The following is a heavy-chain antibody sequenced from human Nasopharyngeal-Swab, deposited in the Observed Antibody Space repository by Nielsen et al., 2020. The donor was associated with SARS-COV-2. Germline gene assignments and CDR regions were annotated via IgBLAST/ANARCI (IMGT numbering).Heavy chain of an antibody. D-gene: IGHD3-10*01. CDR1: GFTFSSYG. Sequence: GGSLRLSCAASGFTFSSYGMHWVRQAPGKGLEWVAVISYDGSNKYYADSVKGRFTISRDNSKNTLYLQMNSLRVEDTAVYYCAKGTITMVRGVIGWFDPWGQGTLVTVSS. CDR3: AKGTITMVRGVIGWFDP. V-gene: IGHV3-30*18. CDR2: ISYDGSNK. J-gene: IGHJ5*02.